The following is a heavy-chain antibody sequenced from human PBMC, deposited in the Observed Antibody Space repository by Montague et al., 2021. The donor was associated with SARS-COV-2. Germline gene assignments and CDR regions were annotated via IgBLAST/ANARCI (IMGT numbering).Heavy chain of an antibody. D-gene: IGHD6-13*01. Sequence: SLRLSCAASGFTFSDYYLSWIRQAPGKGLEWVSYISSSSSYTNYADSVKGRFTISRDNAKSSLYLQMNSLRAEDTAVYYCARVRGSSWYVVDAFDIWGQGTMVTVSS. CDR1: GFTFSDYY. CDR2: ISSSSSYT. V-gene: IGHV3-11*03. J-gene: IGHJ3*02. CDR3: ARVRGSSWYVVDAFDI.